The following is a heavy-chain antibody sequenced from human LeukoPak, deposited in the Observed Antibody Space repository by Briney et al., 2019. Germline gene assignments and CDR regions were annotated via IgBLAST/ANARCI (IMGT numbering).Heavy chain of an antibody. D-gene: IGHD3-22*01. CDR3: AKRSSTSSGYFDF. Sequence: GGSLRLSCAASGFTFNTYDMSWVRQAPGKGLEWVSAMSGSGGSTYYADSVKGRFTISRDNSKNTLYLQMNSLRAEDTAKYYCAKRSSTSSGYFDFWGRGTLVTVSS. CDR1: GFTFNTYD. CDR2: MSGSGGST. V-gene: IGHV3-23*01. J-gene: IGHJ4*02.